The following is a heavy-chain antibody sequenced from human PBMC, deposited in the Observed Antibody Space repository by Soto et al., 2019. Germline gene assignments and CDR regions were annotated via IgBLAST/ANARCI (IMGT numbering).Heavy chain of an antibody. J-gene: IGHJ6*02. CDR1: GFTFSSYG. CDR2: ISYDGSNK. D-gene: IGHD2-2*01. CDR3: AKDGEEGYCSSTSCLGGMDV. Sequence: GGSLRLSCAASGFTFSSYGMHWVRQAPGKGLEWVAVISYDGSNKYYADSVKGRFTISRDNSKNTLYLQMNSLRAEDTAVYYCAKDGEEGYCSSTSCLGGMDVWGQGTTGT. V-gene: IGHV3-30*18.